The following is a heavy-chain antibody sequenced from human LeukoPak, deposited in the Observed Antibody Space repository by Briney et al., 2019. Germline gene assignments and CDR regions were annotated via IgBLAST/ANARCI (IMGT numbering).Heavy chain of an antibody. J-gene: IGHJ6*03. V-gene: IGHV3-49*04. D-gene: IGHD6-13*01. CDR2: IRSKAYGGTT. CDR3: TSAIAAADTYYYYMDV. Sequence: GGSLRLSCTASGFTFGDYAMSWVRQAPGKGLEWVGFIRSKAYGGTTEYAASVKGRFTISRDDSKSIAYLQMNSLKTEDTAVYYCTSAIAAADTYYYYMDVWGKGTTVTVSS. CDR1: GFTFGDYA.